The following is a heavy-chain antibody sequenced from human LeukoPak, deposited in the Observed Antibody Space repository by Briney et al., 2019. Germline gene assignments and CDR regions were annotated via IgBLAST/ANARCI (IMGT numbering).Heavy chain of an antibody. CDR1: GFTFSNYN. CDR3: ARKAGRWPQYYFDY. Sequence: GGSLRLSCAASGFTFSNYNMNWVRQAPGKGLEWVSYISSGGSSIYYADSVKGRFTISRDNAKNSLFLQMNSLRAEDTAVYYCARKAGRWPQYYFDYWGQGTLVTVSS. V-gene: IGHV3-48*04. CDR2: ISSGGSSI. D-gene: IGHD5-24*01. J-gene: IGHJ4*02.